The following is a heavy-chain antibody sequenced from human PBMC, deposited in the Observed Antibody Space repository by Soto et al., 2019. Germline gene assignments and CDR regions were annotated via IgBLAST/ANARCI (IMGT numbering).Heavy chain of an antibody. CDR3: ARQIRTVVTPYYFDY. J-gene: IGHJ4*02. CDR1: GGSISSSSYY. CDR2: IYYSGST. D-gene: IGHD2-21*02. V-gene: IGHV4-39*01. Sequence: QLQLQESGPGLVKPSETLSLTCTVSGGSISSSSYYWGWIRQPPGKGLEWIGSIYYSGSTYYNPSLKSRVTISVDTSKNQFPLKLSSVTAADTAVYYCARQIRTVVTPYYFDYWGQGTLVTVSS.